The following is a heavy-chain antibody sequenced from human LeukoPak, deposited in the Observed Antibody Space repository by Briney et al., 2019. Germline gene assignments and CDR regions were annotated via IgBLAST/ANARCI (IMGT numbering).Heavy chain of an antibody. J-gene: IGHJ5*02. Sequence: ASVKVSCKASGYTFTSYGISWVRQAPGQGLEWMGWISVYNGNTNYAQKLQGRVTMTTDTSTSTAYMELRSLRSDDTAVYYCARDPGYIAVVVAARRLDPWGQGTLVTVSS. D-gene: IGHD2-15*01. CDR2: ISVYNGNT. V-gene: IGHV1-18*01. CDR3: ARDPGYIAVVVAARRLDP. CDR1: GYTFTSYG.